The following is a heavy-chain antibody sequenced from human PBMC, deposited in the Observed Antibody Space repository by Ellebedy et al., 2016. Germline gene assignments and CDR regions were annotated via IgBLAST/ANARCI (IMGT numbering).Heavy chain of an antibody. CDR2: ISGGGDAT. Sequence: GGSLRLSXGASGFPFRDFFMSWVRQAPGEGLEWVSTISGGGDATFSADSVKGRFTISRDNSRNTLYLQMHSLRAADTAVYYCYYGHYSGYWGQGTLVTVSS. CDR1: GFPFRDFF. J-gene: IGHJ4*02. D-gene: IGHD4-17*01. CDR3: YYGHYSGY. V-gene: IGHV3-23*01.